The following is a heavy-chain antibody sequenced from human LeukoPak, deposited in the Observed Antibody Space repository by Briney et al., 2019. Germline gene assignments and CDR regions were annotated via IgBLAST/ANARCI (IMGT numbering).Heavy chain of an antibody. Sequence: GGSLRLSCAASGFTFSSYSMNWVRQAPGRGPEWVSSISSSSSYIYYADSVKGRFTISRDNAKNSLYLQMNSLRAEDTAVYYCARDQERNAVAGTLGYWGQGTLVTVSS. J-gene: IGHJ4*02. CDR1: GFTFSSYS. CDR2: ISSSSSYI. V-gene: IGHV3-21*01. D-gene: IGHD6-19*01. CDR3: ARDQERNAVAGTLGY.